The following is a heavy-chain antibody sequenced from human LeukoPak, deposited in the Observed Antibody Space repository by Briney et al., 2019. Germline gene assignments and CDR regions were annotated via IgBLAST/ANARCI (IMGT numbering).Heavy chain of an antibody. CDR1: GDSVSSNSAA. D-gene: IGHD3-3*01. J-gene: IGHJ5*02. CDR3: AKSGYYSEVINWFDP. CDR2: TYYRSKWYN. Sequence: SQTLSLTCAISGDSVSSNSAAWNWIRQSPSSGLEWLGRTYYRSKWYNDYAVSVKSRITINPDTSKNQFSPQLNSVTPEDTAVYYCAKSGYYSEVINWFDPWGQGTLVTVSS. V-gene: IGHV6-1*01.